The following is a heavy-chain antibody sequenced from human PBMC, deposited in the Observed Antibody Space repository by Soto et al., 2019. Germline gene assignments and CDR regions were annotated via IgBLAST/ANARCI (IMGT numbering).Heavy chain of an antibody. Sequence: PSETLSLTCTVSGGSISSYYWSWIRQPPGKGLEWIGYIYYSGSTNYNPSLKSRVTISVDTSKNQFSLKLSSVTAADTAVYYCARVVVAATHVWFDPWGQGTLVTAPQ. CDR3: ARVVVAATHVWFDP. V-gene: IGHV4-59*01. J-gene: IGHJ5*02. CDR2: IYYSGST. D-gene: IGHD2-15*01. CDR1: GGSISSYY.